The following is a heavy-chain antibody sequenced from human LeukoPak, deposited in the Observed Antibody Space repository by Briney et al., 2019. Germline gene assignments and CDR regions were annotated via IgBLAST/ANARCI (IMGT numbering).Heavy chain of an antibody. J-gene: IGHJ3*02. V-gene: IGHV1-2*02. CDR1: GYTFTGYY. D-gene: IGHD2-21*02. CDR2: INPNSGGT. CDR3: ARDAGVVVTAIGAFDI. Sequence: ASVKVSCKASGYTFTGYYMHWVRQAPGQGLEWMGWINPNSGGTNYAQKFQGRVTMTKDTSISTAYMELSRLRSDDTAVYYCARDAGVVVTAIGAFDIWGQGTMVTVSS.